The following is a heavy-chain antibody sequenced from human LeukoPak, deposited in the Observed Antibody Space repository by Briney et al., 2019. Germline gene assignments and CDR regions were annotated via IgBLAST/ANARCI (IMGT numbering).Heavy chain of an antibody. Sequence: ASVKVSCKASGGTFSSYAISWVRQAPGQGLEWMGRIIPILDIANYAQKFQGRVTITADKSTSTAYMELSSLRSGDTAVYYCARDSSGLNWGQGTLVTVSS. J-gene: IGHJ4*02. CDR2: IIPILDIA. CDR1: GGTFSSYA. CDR3: ARDSSGLN. V-gene: IGHV1-69*04. D-gene: IGHD3-22*01.